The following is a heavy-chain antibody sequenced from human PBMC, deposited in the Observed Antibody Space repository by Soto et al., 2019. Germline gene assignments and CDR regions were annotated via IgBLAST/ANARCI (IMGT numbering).Heavy chain of an antibody. Sequence: EVQLVESGGGLIQPGGSLRLSCAASGFTVSSKYMTWVRQAPGKGLEWVSVIYGGGTTYYADSVKGRFTISRDNSKNTLYLQVNSLRAEETAVYYCVQTTGWPGFDFWGQGTLVTVSP. J-gene: IGHJ4*02. CDR2: IYGGGTT. CDR1: GFTVSSKY. V-gene: IGHV3-53*01. CDR3: VQTTGWPGFDF. D-gene: IGHD6-19*01.